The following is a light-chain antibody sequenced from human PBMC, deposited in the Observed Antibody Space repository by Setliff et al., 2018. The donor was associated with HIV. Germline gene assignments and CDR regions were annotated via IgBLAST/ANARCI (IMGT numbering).Light chain of an antibody. CDR1: SSNIGASYD. CDR3: QSHDSSLSGYV. J-gene: IGLJ1*01. V-gene: IGLV1-40*01. CDR2: DNN. Sequence: QSVLTQPPSVSGAPGQRVTISCTGSSSNIGASYDVHWYRQFPGTAPKLLIYDNNNRPSGVPDRFSGSKSGTSASLAITGLQAEDEADYYCQSHDSSLSGYVFGTGTKVTV.